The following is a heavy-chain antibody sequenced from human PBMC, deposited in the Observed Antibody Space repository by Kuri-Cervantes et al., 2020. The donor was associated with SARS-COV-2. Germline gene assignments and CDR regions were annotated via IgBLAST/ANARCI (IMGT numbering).Heavy chain of an antibody. CDR2: ISSSSSTI. D-gene: IGHD2-15*01. V-gene: IGHV3-48*02. J-gene: IGHJ6*02. CDR1: GFTFSSYS. CDR3: ARDPPSPYCSGGSCRTDV. Sequence: GGSLRLSCAASGFTFSSYSMNWVRQAPGKGLEWVSYISSSSSTIYYADSVKGRFTISRDNAKNSLYLQMNSLRDEDTAVYYCARDPPSPYCSGGSCRTDVWGQGTTVTVSS.